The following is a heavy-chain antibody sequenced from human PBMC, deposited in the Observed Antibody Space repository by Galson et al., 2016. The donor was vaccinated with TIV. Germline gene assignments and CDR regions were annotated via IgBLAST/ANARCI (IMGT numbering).Heavy chain of an antibody. CDR2: IQYDGHNK. CDR1: GFTFSDYG. CDR3: ANRGLKVYVTNYYYYMDV. Sequence: LRLSCAASGFTFSDYGMHWVRQAPGKGLEWVAFIQYDGHNKYYADSVKGRVTISRDNSKNTVFLQMNSLRAEDTAVYYCANRGLKVYVTNYYYYMDVWGKGTTVTVSS. V-gene: IGHV3-30*02. J-gene: IGHJ6*03. D-gene: IGHD2-8*01.